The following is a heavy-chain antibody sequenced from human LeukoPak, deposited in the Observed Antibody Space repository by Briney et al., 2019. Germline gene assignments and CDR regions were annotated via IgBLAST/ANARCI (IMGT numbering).Heavy chain of an antibody. J-gene: IGHJ4*02. Sequence: PGGSQRLSCAASGFTFSSYSMNWVRQAPGKGLEWVSYISSSSSTIYYADSVKGRFTISRDNAKNSLYLQMNSLRAEDTAVYYCARDRGIQLWSWSYFDYWGQGTLVTVSS. D-gene: IGHD5-18*01. CDR3: ARDRGIQLWSWSYFDY. V-gene: IGHV3-48*01. CDR2: ISSSSSTI. CDR1: GFTFSSYS.